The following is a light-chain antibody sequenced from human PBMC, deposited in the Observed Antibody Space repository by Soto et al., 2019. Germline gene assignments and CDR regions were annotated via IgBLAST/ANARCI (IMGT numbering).Light chain of an antibody. Sequence: EIVMAQSPATLSVSRGERATRSCRASQTILSNLAWYQQKPGQAPRLLIYGASTRATGVPARFSGGGSGTEFTLSISSLQSEDFAVYYCPHYHNWPLTFGQGTKVDIK. J-gene: IGKJ1*01. CDR3: PHYHNWPLT. CDR1: QTILSN. V-gene: IGKV3-15*01. CDR2: GAS.